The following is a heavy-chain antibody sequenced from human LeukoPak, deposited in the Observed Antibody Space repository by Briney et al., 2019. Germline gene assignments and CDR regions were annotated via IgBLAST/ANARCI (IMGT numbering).Heavy chain of an antibody. D-gene: IGHD3-9*01. V-gene: IGHV1-46*01. J-gene: IGHJ5*02. CDR1: GYTFTSYY. Sequence: ASVKVSCKASGYTFTSYYMHWVRQAPGQGLEWMGIINPSGGSTSYAQKFQGRVTMTRDMSTSTVYMELSSLRSEDTAVYYCANQLTGDNWFDPWGQGTLVTVSS. CDR2: INPSGGST. CDR3: ANQLTGDNWFDP.